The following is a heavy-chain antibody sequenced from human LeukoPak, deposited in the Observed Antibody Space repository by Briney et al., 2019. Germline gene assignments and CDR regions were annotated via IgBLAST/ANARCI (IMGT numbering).Heavy chain of an antibody. CDR1: GYTFTAYY. CDR3: ARDTSSSPGDY. CDR2: MNPNSGGT. D-gene: IGHD6-6*01. V-gene: IGHV1-2*02. J-gene: IGHJ4*02. Sequence: ASVKVSCKASGYTFTAYYLHWVRQAPGQGLEWMGWMNPNSGGTNYAQKFRGRVTMTRDTSISTAYMEVSRLRSDDTAVYYCARDTSSSPGDYWGQGTLVTVSS.